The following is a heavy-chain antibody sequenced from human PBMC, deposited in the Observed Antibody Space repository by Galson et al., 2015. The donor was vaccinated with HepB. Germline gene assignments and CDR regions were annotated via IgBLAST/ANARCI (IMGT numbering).Heavy chain of an antibody. V-gene: IGHV1-3*01. CDR1: GYTFTSYA. CDR3: ARALLVATFCYFDY. J-gene: IGHJ4*02. CDR2: INAGNGNT. Sequence: SVKVSCKASGYTFTSYAMHWVRQAPGQRLEWMGWINAGNGNTKYSQKFQGRVTITRDTSASTAYMELSSLRSEDTAVYYCARALLVATFCYFDYWGQGTLVTVSS. D-gene: IGHD5-12*01.